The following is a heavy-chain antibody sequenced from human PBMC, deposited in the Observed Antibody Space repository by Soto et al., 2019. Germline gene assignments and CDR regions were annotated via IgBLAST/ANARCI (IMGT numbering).Heavy chain of an antibody. CDR1: GYPLTAKY. CDR3: AKGGSSWTEWFDP. D-gene: IGHD6-13*01. CDR2: INPSSGGT. V-gene: IGHV1-2*02. J-gene: IGHJ5*02. Sequence: ASVKVSCKASGYPLTAKYLHWVRQAPGQGLEWMGWINPSSGGTKEAQKFRGRVTMTRDTSISAAYMELSRLTSDDTAVYYCAKGGSSWTEWFDPWGQGTLVPVS.